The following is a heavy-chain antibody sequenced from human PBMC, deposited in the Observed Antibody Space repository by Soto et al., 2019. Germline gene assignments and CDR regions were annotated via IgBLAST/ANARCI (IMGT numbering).Heavy chain of an antibody. CDR1: GYTFTGYA. J-gene: IGHJ4*02. D-gene: IGHD2-2*01. Sequence: QVQLVQSGAEVKKPGASVKVSCKASGYTFTGYAIQWVRQDPGQGLEWMGWIKTGNGNTHSSQRFQGRVTITRDTSANTAYMELSSLRPEDTAVYFCTREIWDGVVIPAAMMFWGQGTLVTVSS. CDR3: TREIWDGVVIPAAMMF. CDR2: IKTGNGNT. V-gene: IGHV1-3*04.